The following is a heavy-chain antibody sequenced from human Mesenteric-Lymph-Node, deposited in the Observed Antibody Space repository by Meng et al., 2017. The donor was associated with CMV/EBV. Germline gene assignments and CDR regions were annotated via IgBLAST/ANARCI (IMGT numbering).Heavy chain of an antibody. D-gene: IGHD3-22*01. J-gene: IGHJ5*02. V-gene: IGHV4-30-4*08. CDR2: ISSARST. CDR1: AYY. Sequence: AYYWIGIPQPPSQSLEWSGDISSARSTHYDPSLKTRLTISVATPKNQFSLKLSSWTAADTAVYYCARDGGGYSDNSGYYYYWFDPWGQVTLVTVSS. CDR3: ARDGGGYSDNSGYYYYWFDP.